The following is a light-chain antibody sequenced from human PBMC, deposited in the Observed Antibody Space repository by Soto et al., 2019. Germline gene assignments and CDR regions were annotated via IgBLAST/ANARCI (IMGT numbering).Light chain of an antibody. V-gene: IGLV1-40*01. CDR2: GDN. CDR1: TSNIGAPYD. CDR3: QSYDISLHNYV. J-gene: IGLJ1*01. Sequence: QSVLTQPPSVSGAPGQRVSISCTGSTSNIGAPYDVHWYQHLPGTAPKLLIYGDNNRPSGVPDRFSSSKSGTSASLAITRLQAEDEADYYCQSYDISLHNYVFGTGTKLTVL.